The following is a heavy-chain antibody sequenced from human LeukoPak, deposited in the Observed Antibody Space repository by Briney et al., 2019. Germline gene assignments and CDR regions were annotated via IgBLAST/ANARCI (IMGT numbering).Heavy chain of an antibody. CDR2: IKQDGSEK. J-gene: IGHJ3*02. V-gene: IGHV3-7*01. CDR3: ARSESAAFDI. Sequence: GTLRLSCAASGFTFSRYWMSWVRQAPGKGLEWVANIKQDGSEKYYVDSVKDRFTISRDNAKNSLYLQMNSLRAEDTAVYYCARSESAAFDIWGQGTMVTVSS. CDR1: GFTFSRYW.